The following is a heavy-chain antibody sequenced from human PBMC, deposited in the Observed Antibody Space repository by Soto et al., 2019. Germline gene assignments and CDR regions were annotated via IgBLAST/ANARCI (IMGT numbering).Heavy chain of an antibody. CDR2: IYYSGGT. Sequence: PSDTLSLTCTVSGGSISSYYWSWIRQPPGKGLEWIGYIYYSGGTNYNPSLKSRVTITRDTSASTAYMELSSLRSEDTAVYYCARDGEQQLDWFDPWGQGTLVTVSS. CDR1: GGSISSYY. CDR3: ARDGEQQLDWFDP. V-gene: IGHV4-59*01. D-gene: IGHD6-13*01. J-gene: IGHJ5*02.